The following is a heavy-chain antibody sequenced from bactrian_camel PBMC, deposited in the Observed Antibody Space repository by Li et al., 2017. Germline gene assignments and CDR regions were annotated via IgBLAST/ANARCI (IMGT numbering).Heavy chain of an antibody. Sequence: HVQLVESGGGSVKTGGSLRLSCIVSGYTFTSYGMSWVRQAPEKGLEWVSAISPTGGSTYYADSVKGRFTISRDNAKNTLYLQLHNLKTEDTAMYYCAKPGGGSWFWEIHYWGQGTQVTVS. CDR1: GYTFTSYG. CDR3: AKPGGGSWFWEIHY. D-gene: IGHD2*01. V-gene: IGHV3S1*01. CDR2: ISPTGGST. J-gene: IGHJ4*01.